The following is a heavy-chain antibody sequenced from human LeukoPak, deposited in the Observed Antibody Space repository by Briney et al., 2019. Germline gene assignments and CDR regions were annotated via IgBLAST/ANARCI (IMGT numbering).Heavy chain of an antibody. D-gene: IGHD2-8*02. Sequence: QSGGSLRLSCAASGFTFSSYWMHWVRQAPGKGLVWVSRINSDGSSTSYADSVKGRFTISRDNAKNTLYPQMNSLRAEDTAVYYCARSPPVVYVDYWGQGTLVTVSS. CDR2: INSDGSST. J-gene: IGHJ4*02. CDR3: ARSPPVVYVDY. CDR1: GFTFSSYW. V-gene: IGHV3-74*01.